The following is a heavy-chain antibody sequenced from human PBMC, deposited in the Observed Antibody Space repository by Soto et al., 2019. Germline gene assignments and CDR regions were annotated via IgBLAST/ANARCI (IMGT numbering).Heavy chain of an antibody. CDR2: INPNSGGT. Sequence: GASVKVSCKASGYTFTGYYMHWVRQAPGQGLEWMGWINPNSGGTNYAQKFQGWVTMTRDTSISTAYMELSRLRSDDTAVYYCARDGSSFGHGYDSRGYPDYWGQGTLVTVSS. J-gene: IGHJ4*02. V-gene: IGHV1-2*04. CDR3: ARDGSSFGHGYDSRGYPDY. CDR1: GYTFTGYY. D-gene: IGHD3-22*01.